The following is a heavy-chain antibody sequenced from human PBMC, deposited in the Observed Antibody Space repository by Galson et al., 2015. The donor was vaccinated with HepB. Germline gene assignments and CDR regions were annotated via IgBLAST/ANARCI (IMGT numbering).Heavy chain of an antibody. Sequence: SLRLSCAASGFIFSSYGMHWVRQAPGKGLEWVALISYDGSNKYFADSVKGRFTISRDNSKNTLYLQMNSLRAEDTAVYYCAKDLLATVVIYAFDIWGQGTMVTVSS. J-gene: IGHJ3*02. D-gene: IGHD4-23*01. CDR2: ISYDGSNK. CDR3: AKDLLATVVIYAFDI. CDR1: GFIFSSYG. V-gene: IGHV3-30*18.